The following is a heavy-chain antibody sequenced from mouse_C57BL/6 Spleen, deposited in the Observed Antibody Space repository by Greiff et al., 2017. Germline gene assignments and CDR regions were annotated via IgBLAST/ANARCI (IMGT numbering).Heavy chain of an antibody. CDR3: ARRLLGYYFDY. V-gene: IGHV1-69*01. Sequence: QVQLQQPGAELVMPGASVKLSCKASGYTFTSYWMHWVKQRPGQGLEWIGEIDPSDSYTNYNRKFKGKSTLTVDKSSSTAYMHLSSLTAADSAVYYWARRLLGYYFDYWGQGTTLTVSS. CDR2: IDPSDSYT. CDR1: GYTFTSYW. D-gene: IGHD3-3*01. J-gene: IGHJ2*01.